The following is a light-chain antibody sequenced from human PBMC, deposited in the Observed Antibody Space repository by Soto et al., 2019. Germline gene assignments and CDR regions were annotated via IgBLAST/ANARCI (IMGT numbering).Light chain of an antibody. CDR2: GAS. Sequence: DIQMTQSPSSLSASVEDRVIITCRASQSISNHLNWYQQKPGKVPKLLIYGASSLQTGVPSRFSGSGSGTEFIFTISSLQPEDFATYYCQQYHSSPTWTFGQGTKVDIK. V-gene: IGKV1-39*01. CDR1: QSISNH. J-gene: IGKJ1*01. CDR3: QQYHSSPTWT.